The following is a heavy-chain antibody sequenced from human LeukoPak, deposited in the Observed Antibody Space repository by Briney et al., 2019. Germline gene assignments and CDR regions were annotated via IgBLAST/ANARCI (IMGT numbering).Heavy chain of an antibody. D-gene: IGHD3-16*01. Sequence: GGSLRLSCAASGFTFSSYGMHWVRQAPGKGLEWVAVISYDGSNKYYADSVKGRFTISIDNSKNTLYLQMNSLRVEDTAVYYCARRAGAYTHPYDYWGQGTLVTVS. CDR1: GFTFSSYG. CDR3: ARRAGAYTHPYDY. J-gene: IGHJ4*02. CDR2: ISYDGSNK. V-gene: IGHV3-30*03.